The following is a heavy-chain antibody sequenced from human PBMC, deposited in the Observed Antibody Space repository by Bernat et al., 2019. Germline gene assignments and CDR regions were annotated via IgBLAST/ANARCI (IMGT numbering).Heavy chain of an antibody. CDR1: GFTFSSYG. D-gene: IGHD6-6*01. CDR3: ARGQSIAAYIDY. J-gene: IGHJ4*02. Sequence: QVQLVESGGGVVQPGRSLRLSGAASGFTFSSYGMHWVRQAPGKGLEWVAVIWYDGSNKYYADSVKGRFTISRDNSKNTLYLQMNSLRAEDTAVYYCARGQSIAAYIDYWGQGTLVTVSS. V-gene: IGHV3-33*01. CDR2: IWYDGSNK.